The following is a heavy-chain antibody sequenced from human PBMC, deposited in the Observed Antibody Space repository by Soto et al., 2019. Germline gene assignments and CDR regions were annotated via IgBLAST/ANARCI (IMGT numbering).Heavy chain of an antibody. J-gene: IGHJ3*02. CDR3: ARDGSGELERRGSDAFAI. D-gene: IGHD1-1*01. CDR1: GFTFSSYS. Sequence: GGSLRLSCAASGFTFSSYSMNWVRQAPGKGLEWVSSISSSSSYIYYADSVKGRFTISRDNAKNSLYLQMNSLRAEDTAVYYCARDGSGELERRGSDAFAIWGQGTMVTVSS. CDR2: ISSSSSYI. V-gene: IGHV3-21*01.